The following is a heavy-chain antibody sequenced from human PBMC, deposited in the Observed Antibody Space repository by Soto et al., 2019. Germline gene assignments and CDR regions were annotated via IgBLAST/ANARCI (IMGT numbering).Heavy chain of an antibody. CDR2: IYQSGST. CDR3: ASLGYCSGADCHGTR. CDR1: GGSVSSNNW. Sequence: PSETLSLTCAVSGGSVSSNNWWTWVRQPPGQGLEWIGEIYQSGSTNYNPSLKGRVTISVDKFKNQFSLKLTSVTAADTAVYFCASLGYCSGADCHGTRWGQGILVTAPQ. J-gene: IGHJ4*01. V-gene: IGHV4-4*02. D-gene: IGHD2-8*02.